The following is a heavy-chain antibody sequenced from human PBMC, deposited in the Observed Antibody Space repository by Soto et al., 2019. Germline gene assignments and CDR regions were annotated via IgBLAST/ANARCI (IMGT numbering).Heavy chain of an antibody. D-gene: IGHD2-15*01. CDR3: ATTNRYCSGGSCYKLPFDY. Sequence: QVQLVESGGGVVQPGRSLRLSCAASGFTFSSYGMHWVRQAPGKGLEWVAVIWYDGSNKYYADSVKGRFTISRDNSKNTLYLQMNSLRAEDTAVYYCATTNRYCSGGSCYKLPFDYWGQGTLVTVSS. J-gene: IGHJ4*02. CDR2: IWYDGSNK. CDR1: GFTFSSYG. V-gene: IGHV3-33*01.